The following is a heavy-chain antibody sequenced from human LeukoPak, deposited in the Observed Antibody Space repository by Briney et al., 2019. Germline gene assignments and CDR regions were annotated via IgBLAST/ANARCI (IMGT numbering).Heavy chain of an antibody. V-gene: IGHV3-23*01. CDR1: RFTFSSYA. J-gene: IGHJ4*02. Sequence: GGSLRLSCAASRFTFSSYAMSWVRQAPGKGLEWVSAISGSGGVTYYADSVKGRFTISRDNSNNTLYLQMNSLKSEDTAVYYCTTELDVRPNHYWGQGTLVTVSS. D-gene: IGHD1-14*01. CDR2: ISGSGGVT. CDR3: TTELDVRPNHY.